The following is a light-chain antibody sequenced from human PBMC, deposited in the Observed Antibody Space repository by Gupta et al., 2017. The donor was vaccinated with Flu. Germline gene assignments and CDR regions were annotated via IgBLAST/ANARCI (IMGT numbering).Light chain of an antibody. V-gene: IGKV3-20*01. J-gene: IGKJ4*01. CDR2: GAS. CDR3: QQDGSSPGT. Sequence: VTLSLSPGETATLSCRASHSVSSIYLAWYQQKPGQAPRLLIYGASGRATGIPDRFSGSGSGTDFTLTISRLEPEDFAVYYCQQDGSSPGTFGGGTKVEIK. CDR1: HSVSSIY.